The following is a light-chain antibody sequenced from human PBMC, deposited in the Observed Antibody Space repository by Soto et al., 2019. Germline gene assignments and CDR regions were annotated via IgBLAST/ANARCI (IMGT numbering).Light chain of an antibody. J-gene: IGKJ1*01. V-gene: IGKV3-15*01. CDR3: QQYNNWPPWT. CDR1: QSVSSN. CDR2: GAS. Sequence: EIVMTQSPDTLSVPPGERATLSCRASQSVSSNLAWYQQKPGQAPRLLIYGASTRATGIPARFSGSGSGTEFTLTISSLQSEDFAVYYCQQYNNWPPWTFGQGTKVDI.